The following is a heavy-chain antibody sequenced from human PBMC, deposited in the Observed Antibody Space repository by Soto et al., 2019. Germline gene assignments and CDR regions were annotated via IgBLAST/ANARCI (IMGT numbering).Heavy chain of an antibody. D-gene: IGHD6-13*01. CDR2: IKRDGSQK. CDR1: GFTLGSYW. J-gene: IGHJ3*02. Sequence: EAQLVESGGGLVQPGGSLTLSCEASGFTLGSYWMTWVRQAPGKGLEWVANIKRDGSQKSYLDSVRGRFTIPRDNVKNSVYLQMNSLRAEDTALYYCARDVSPGTSSLYLDAFDIWGQGTMVTVAS. V-gene: IGHV3-7*05. CDR3: ARDVSPGTSSLYLDAFDI.